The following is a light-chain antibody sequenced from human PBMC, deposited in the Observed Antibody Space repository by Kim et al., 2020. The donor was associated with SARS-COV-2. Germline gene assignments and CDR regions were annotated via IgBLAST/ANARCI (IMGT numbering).Light chain of an antibody. V-gene: IGKV1-27*01. CDR2: DAS. Sequence: ASVGDRVTITCRASQGISNYLAWYQQKPGKVPKLLIHDASTLRSGVPSRFSGSGSGTDFTLTITSLQPEDVATYYCQKYYGAPLTFGGGTKVDIK. CDR3: QKYYGAPLT. CDR1: QGISNY. J-gene: IGKJ4*01.